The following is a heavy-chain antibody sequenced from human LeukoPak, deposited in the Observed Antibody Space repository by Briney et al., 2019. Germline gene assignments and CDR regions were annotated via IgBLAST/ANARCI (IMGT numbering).Heavy chain of an antibody. CDR1: GFTFNKYA. CDR3: ARVPHRELNWFDP. CDR2: ISYDGSYK. J-gene: IGHJ5*02. D-gene: IGHD1-26*01. Sequence: GGSLRLSCAASGFTFNKYAIHWVRQAPGKGLEWVTVISYDGSYKDYPDSVKGRFTISRDNSKNTLYLQMNSLRAEDTAVYYCARVPHRELNWFDPWGQGTLVTVSS. V-gene: IGHV3-30*04.